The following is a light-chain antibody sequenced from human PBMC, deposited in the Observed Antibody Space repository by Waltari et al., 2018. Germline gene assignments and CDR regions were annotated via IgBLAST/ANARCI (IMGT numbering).Light chain of an antibody. J-gene: IGLJ1*01. CDR1: NIGTKS. V-gene: IGLV3-21*01. CDR2: SDS. Sequence: SYVLTQPPSVSVAPGESARVTCGGNNIGTKSVHWYQQKPGQAPLLVIYSDSDRPSGIPERCSGSNSGNTATLTISGVEAGDEADYYCQVWESSTDHYVFGSGTEIIVL. CDR3: QVWESSTDHYV.